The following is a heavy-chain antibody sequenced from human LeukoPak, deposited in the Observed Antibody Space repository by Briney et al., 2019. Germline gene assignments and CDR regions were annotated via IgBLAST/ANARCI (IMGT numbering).Heavy chain of an antibody. CDR3: ARSRWERSPIDY. CDR1: GGSISSYY. Sequence: PSETLSLTCTVSGGSISSYYWSWIRQPPGKGLEWIGYTYYSGSTNYNPSLKSRVTISVDTSKKQFSLRLGSVTAADTAVYYCARSRWERSPIDYWGQGTLVTVSS. CDR2: TYYSGST. D-gene: IGHD1-26*01. V-gene: IGHV4-59*01. J-gene: IGHJ4*02.